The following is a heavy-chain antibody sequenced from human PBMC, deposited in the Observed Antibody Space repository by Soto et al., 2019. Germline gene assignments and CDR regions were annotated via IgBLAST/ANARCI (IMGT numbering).Heavy chain of an antibody. V-gene: IGHV4-59*01. CDR3: ARGGVDYYDSSGYYGAYDAFDI. Sequence: KASETLSLTCTVSGGSISSYYWSWIRQPPGKGLEWIGYIYYSGSTNYNPSLKSRVTISVDTSKNQFSLKLSSVTAADTAVYYCARGGVDYYDSSGYYGAYDAFDIWGQGTMVTVSS. CDR2: IYYSGST. J-gene: IGHJ3*02. D-gene: IGHD3-22*01. CDR1: GGSISSYY.